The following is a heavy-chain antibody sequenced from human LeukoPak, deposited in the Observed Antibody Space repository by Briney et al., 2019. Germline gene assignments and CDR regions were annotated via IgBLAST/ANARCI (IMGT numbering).Heavy chain of an antibody. Sequence: GGSLGLSCAASGFTFSSYSMNWVRQAPGKGLEWVSSISSSSSYIYYADSVKGRFTISRDNAKNSLYLQMNSLRAEDTAVYYCARLYSSGWSEYFQHWGQGTLVTVSS. V-gene: IGHV3-21*01. J-gene: IGHJ1*01. CDR3: ARLYSSGWSEYFQH. CDR1: GFTFSSYS. CDR2: ISSSSSYI. D-gene: IGHD6-19*01.